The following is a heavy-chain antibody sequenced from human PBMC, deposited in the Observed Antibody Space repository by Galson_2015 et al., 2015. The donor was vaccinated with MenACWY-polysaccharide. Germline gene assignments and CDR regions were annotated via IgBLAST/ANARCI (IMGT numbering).Heavy chain of an antibody. CDR2: IYPGDSDT. CDR3: ARRFWNLEYLDW. D-gene: IGHD1-1*01. V-gene: IGHV5-51*03. Sequence: QSGAEVKKPGESLQISFTGSGYSFTTYWIAWVRQMPGKGLEWMGIIYPGDSDTRYSPSFQGQVIISADKSGDTAYLQWSSLKASDTAMYYCARRFWNLEYLDWWGQGTLVTVSS. CDR1: GYSFTTYW. J-gene: IGHJ4*02.